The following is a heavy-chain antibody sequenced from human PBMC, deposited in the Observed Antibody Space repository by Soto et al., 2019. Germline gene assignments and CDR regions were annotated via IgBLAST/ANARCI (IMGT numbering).Heavy chain of an antibody. J-gene: IGHJ4*02. D-gene: IGHD3-3*01. CDR2: ISSSSSYI. CDR1: GFTFSSYS. V-gene: IGHV3-21*01. CDR3: ARASTIFEVVTYFDY. Sequence: EVQLVESGGGLVKPGGSLRLSCAASGFTFSSYSMNWVRQAPGKGLEWVSSISSSSSYIYYADSVKGRFTISRDNAKNSLYLQMNSLRAEDTAVYYCARASTIFEVVTYFDYWGQGTLVTVSS.